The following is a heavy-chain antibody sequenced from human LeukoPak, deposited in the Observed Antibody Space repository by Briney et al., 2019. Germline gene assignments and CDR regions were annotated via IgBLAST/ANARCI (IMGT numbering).Heavy chain of an antibody. J-gene: IGHJ4*02. Sequence: GGSLRLSCAASGFTFNNYVMSWVRQAPGKGLEWVSSISSGSSYIYYSDSVKGRFTISRDNAKNSLYLQLNSLRAEDTAVYFCARDSTPYDTGGYCFDSWGQGTLVTVSS. V-gene: IGHV3-21*01. D-gene: IGHD2-8*02. CDR1: GFTFNNYV. CDR2: ISSGSSYI. CDR3: ARDSTPYDTGGYCFDS.